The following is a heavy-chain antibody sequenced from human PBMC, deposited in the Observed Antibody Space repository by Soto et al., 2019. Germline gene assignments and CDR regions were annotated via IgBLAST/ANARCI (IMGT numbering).Heavy chain of an antibody. CDR2: IHPSGGIT. J-gene: IGHJ4*02. D-gene: IGHD1-26*01. CDR3: AREAGATDH. CDR1: GYTFTTYY. V-gene: IGHV1-46*03. Sequence: GASVKVSCKASGYTFTTYYMHWVRQAPGQGLEWMGIIHPSGGITTYAQKFQGRLTVTRDTSTSTVYMELSSLKSEDTAVYYCAREAGATDHWGQGTLVTVSS.